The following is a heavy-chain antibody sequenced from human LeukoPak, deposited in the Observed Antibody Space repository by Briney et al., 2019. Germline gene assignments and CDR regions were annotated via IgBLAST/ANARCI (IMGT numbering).Heavy chain of an antibody. Sequence: SETLSLTCTVSGGSIGSYYWSWIRQPAGKGLEWIGRIYTSGSTNYNPSLKSRVTMSVDTSKNQFSLKLSSVTAADTAVYYCARGRRSSWFFDYWGQGTLVTVSS. CDR1: GGSIGSYY. CDR3: ARGRRSSWFFDY. CDR2: IYTSGST. D-gene: IGHD6-13*01. V-gene: IGHV4-4*07. J-gene: IGHJ4*02.